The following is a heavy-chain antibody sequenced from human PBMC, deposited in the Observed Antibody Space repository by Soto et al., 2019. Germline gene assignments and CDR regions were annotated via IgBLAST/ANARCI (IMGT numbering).Heavy chain of an antibody. CDR2: VYHNGNA. CDR1: GGSISTPGYS. D-gene: IGHD3-10*01. CDR3: AARPYCYYGLDV. J-gene: IGHJ6*02. V-gene: IGHV4-30-2*01. Sequence: TLSLTCTVSGGSISTPGYSWSWIRQPTGKAPEWIGYVYHNGNAYPKPSLKSRVPISLDGAKNQFPLKMTSVTAADAGLYYGAARPYCYYGLDVWGQGTTVTVSS.